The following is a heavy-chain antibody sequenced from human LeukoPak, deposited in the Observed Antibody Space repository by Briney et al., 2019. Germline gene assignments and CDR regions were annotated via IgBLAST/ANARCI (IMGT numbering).Heavy chain of an antibody. Sequence: GGSLRLSCTASGFTFGDYAMTWVCQAPGKGLEWVGSIRSKAYGGTTEYAASVKGRFTISRDDSKSIAYLQMNSLKTEDTAVYYCTRDQTPYYWGQGTLVTVSS. J-gene: IGHJ4*02. CDR1: GFTFGDYA. CDR2: IRSKAYGGTT. V-gene: IGHV3-49*04. CDR3: TRDQTPYY.